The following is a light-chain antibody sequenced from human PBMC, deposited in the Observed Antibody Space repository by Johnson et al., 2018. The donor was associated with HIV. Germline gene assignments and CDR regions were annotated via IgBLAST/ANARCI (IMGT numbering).Light chain of an antibody. Sequence: QSVLTQPPSVSAAPGQRVTIYCSGSRSNTGRNYASWYQQLPGTAPKLLIYDNNKRPSGIPDRFPGSKYGTSATLDITGLQPGDEADYYCGTWDSSLGAWVFGTGTKVTVL. CDR3: GTWDSSLGAWV. V-gene: IGLV1-51*01. J-gene: IGLJ1*01. CDR2: DNN. CDR1: RSNTGRNY.